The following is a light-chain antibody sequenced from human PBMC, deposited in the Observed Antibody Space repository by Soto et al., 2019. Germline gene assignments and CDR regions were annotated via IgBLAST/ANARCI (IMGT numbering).Light chain of an antibody. CDR1: QSVDSY. CDR3: QQRDSWPIT. J-gene: IGKJ5*01. CDR2: GAS. V-gene: IGKV3-11*01. Sequence: EIVLTKTKASLSLSPGERATLSCRASQSVDSYLVWYQQKPGQAPRLLIFGASNRATGIPARFSGSGSGTDFTLTINSLEPDDFAVYYCQQRDSWPITFGQGRRLAIK.